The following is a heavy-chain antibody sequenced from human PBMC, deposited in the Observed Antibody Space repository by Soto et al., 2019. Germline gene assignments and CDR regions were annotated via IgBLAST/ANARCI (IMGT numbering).Heavy chain of an antibody. J-gene: IGHJ6*03. CDR2: ISWNSGSI. V-gene: IGHV3-9*01. CDR3: AKESTQWLVSRMDYYYYMDV. CDR1: GFTFDDYA. D-gene: IGHD6-19*01. Sequence: GGSLRLSCAASGFTFDDYAMHWVRQAPGKGLEWVSGISWNSGSIGYADSVKGRFTISRDNAKNSLYLQMNSLRAEDTALYYCAKESTQWLVSRMDYYYYMDVWGKGTTVTVSS.